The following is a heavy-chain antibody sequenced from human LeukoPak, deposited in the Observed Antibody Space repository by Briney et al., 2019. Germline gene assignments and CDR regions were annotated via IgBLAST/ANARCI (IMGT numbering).Heavy chain of an antibody. CDR1: RYTFTSYY. D-gene: IGHD6-6*01. CDR2: INPSGGST. J-gene: IGHJ5*02. CDR3: ARDPSSIAARFDP. Sequence: ASVKVSCKASRYTFTSYYMHWVRQAPGQGLEWMGIINPSGGSTSYAQKFQGRVTMTRDTSTSTVYMELSSLRSEDTAVYYCARDPSSIAARFDPWGQGTLVTVSS. V-gene: IGHV1-46*01.